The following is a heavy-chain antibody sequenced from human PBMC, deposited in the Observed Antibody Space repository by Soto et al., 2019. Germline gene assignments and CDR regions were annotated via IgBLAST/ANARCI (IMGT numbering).Heavy chain of an antibody. CDR1: GDSISSTFW. J-gene: IGHJ4*02. V-gene: IGHV4-4*02. CDR2: VYHTGNT. CDR3: ARGRDCYNLPQYFDY. D-gene: IGHD2-21*01. Sequence: SETLSLTCAVSGDSISSTFWWTWVRQSPGKGLEWIGEVYHTGNTRYNPYLKSRVTISVDKPNNQFSLKLTSMTGADTAVYYCARGRDCYNLPQYFDYWGQGTPVTVSS.